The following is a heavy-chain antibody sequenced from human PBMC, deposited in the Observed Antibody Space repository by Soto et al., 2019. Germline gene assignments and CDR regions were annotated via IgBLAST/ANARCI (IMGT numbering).Heavy chain of an antibody. CDR3: ARVKGSGSYYTTCPNYFDY. V-gene: IGHV4-30-2*01. J-gene: IGHJ4*02. CDR2: IYHSGST. D-gene: IGHD3-10*01. Sequence: LQLQESGSGLVKPSQTLSLTCAVSGGSISSGGYSWSWIRQPPGKGLEWIGYIYHSGSTYYNPSLKSRVTISVDRSKNQFSLKLSSVTAADTAVYYCARVKGSGSYYTTCPNYFDYWGQGTLVTVSS. CDR1: GGSISSGGYS.